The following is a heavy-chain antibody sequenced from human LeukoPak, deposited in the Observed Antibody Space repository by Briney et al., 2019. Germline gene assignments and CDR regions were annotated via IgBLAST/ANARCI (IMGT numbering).Heavy chain of an antibody. J-gene: IGHJ4*02. D-gene: IGHD2-2*01. CDR2: ISGSGGST. CDR3: AKVGKDIVVVPAATIFDY. V-gene: IGHV3-23*01. CDR1: GFTFSSYA. Sequence: PGGSLRLSCAASGFTFSSYAMSWVRQAPGEGLEWVSAISGSGGSTYYADSVKGRFTISRDNSKNTLYLQMNSLRAEDTAVYYCAKVGKDIVVVPAATIFDYWGQGTLVTVSS.